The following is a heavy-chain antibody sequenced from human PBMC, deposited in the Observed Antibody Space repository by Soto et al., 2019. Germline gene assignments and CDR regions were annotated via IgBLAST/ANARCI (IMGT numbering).Heavy chain of an antibody. V-gene: IGHV4-39*07. J-gene: IGHJ4*02. CDR3: ASRNYYGSGSYHYYFDY. CDR1: GGSISSNNYF. D-gene: IGHD3-10*01. CDR2: ISYSGRT. Sequence: PSETLSLTCTVSGGSISSNNYFWGWIRQPPGKALEWIGSISYSGRTYYTPSLKSRVTISVDTSKNQFSLKLSSVTAADTAVYYCASRNYYGSGSYHYYFDYWGQGTVVTVSS.